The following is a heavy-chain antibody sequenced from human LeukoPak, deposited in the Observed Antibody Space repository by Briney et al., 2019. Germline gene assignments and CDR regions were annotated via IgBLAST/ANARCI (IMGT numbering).Heavy chain of an antibody. CDR1: GYTSTSYG. V-gene: IGHV1-18*01. CDR2: ISAYNGNT. D-gene: IGHD6-13*01. Sequence: ASVKVSCKASGYTSTSYGISWVRQAPGQGLEWMGWISAYNGNTNYAQKLQGRVTMTTDTSTSTAYMELRSLRSDDTAVYYCARVHGPQQLAYYYFDYWGQGTLVTVSS. CDR3: ARVHGPQQLAYYYFDY. J-gene: IGHJ4*02.